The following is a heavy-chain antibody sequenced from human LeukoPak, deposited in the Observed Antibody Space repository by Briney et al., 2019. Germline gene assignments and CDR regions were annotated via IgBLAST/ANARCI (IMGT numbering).Heavy chain of an antibody. Sequence: KSGGSLRLSCAASGFTFSDYYMSWIRQAPGKGLEWVSYIGSSSTYTNYADSVKGRFTISRDNAKNSLYLQMNSLRAEDTAVYYCARDHYYGSGSFLRQFDPWGQGTLVTVSS. V-gene: IGHV3-11*05. CDR3: ARDHYYGSGSFLRQFDP. CDR1: GFTFSDYY. CDR2: IGSSSTYT. J-gene: IGHJ5*02. D-gene: IGHD3-10*01.